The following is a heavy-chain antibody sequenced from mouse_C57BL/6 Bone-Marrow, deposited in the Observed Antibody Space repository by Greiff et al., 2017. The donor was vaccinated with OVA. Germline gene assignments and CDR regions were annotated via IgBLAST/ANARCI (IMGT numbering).Heavy chain of an antibody. CDR2: IDPSDSET. CDR3: ARGGKRGYAMDY. Sequence: VQLQQPGAELVRPGSSVKLSCKASGYTFTSYWMHWVKQRPIQGLEWIGNIDPSDSETHYNQKFKDKATLTVDKSSSTAYMQLSSLTSEDSAVYYCARGGKRGYAMDYWGQGTSVTVSS. D-gene: IGHD2-1*01. CDR1: GYTFTSYW. V-gene: IGHV1-52*01. J-gene: IGHJ4*01.